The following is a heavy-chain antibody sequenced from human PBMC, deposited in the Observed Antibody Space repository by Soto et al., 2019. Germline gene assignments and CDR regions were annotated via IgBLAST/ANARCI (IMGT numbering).Heavy chain of an antibody. J-gene: IGHJ4*02. Sequence: SETLSLTCAVSGGSISSSNWWSWVRQPPGKGLEWIGEIYHSGSTNYNPSLKSRVTISVDKSKNQFSLKLSSVTAADTAAYYCARGPVVVITRAFDYWGQGTLVTVSS. CDR1: GGSISSSNW. D-gene: IGHD3-22*01. CDR2: IYHSGST. CDR3: ARGPVVVITRAFDY. V-gene: IGHV4-4*02.